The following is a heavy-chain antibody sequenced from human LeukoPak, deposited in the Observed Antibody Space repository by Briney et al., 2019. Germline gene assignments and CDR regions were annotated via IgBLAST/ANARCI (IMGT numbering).Heavy chain of an antibody. CDR2: MNPNSGNT. CDR1: GYTFTSYD. CDR3: ARSLSGLLSYLLDY. D-gene: IGHD1-26*01. J-gene: IGHJ4*02. Sequence: GASVKVSCKASGYTFTSYDINWVRQATGQGLEWMGWMNPNSGNTGYAQKFQGRVTMTRNTSISTAYMELSSLRSEDTAVYYCARSLSGLLSYLLDYWGQGTLVTASS. V-gene: IGHV1-8*01.